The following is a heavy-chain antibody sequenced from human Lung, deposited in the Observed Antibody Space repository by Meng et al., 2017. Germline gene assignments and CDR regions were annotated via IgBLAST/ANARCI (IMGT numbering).Heavy chain of an antibody. CDR3: AKVKSSSSVRGAFDV. J-gene: IGHJ3*01. D-gene: IGHD6-13*01. V-gene: IGHV3-23*04. Sequence: EVERGGSGGGFVQPGGSLRLSCGASGFTFSSYAVNWVRQAPGKGLEWVSSISAGGGSTDYADSVKGRFTISRDNSKNTLYLQMNSLRADDTAVYYCAKVKSSSSVRGAFDVWGQGTMVTVSS. CDR2: ISAGGGST. CDR1: GFTFSSYA.